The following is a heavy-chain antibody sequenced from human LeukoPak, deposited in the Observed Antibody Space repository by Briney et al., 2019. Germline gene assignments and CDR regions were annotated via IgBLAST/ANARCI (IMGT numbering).Heavy chain of an antibody. J-gene: IGHJ4*02. D-gene: IGHD3-16*01. V-gene: IGHV3-23*01. CDR1: GFTFSNYA. CDR3: ARGGYYDYVWGNQSPKFDY. CDR2: ISGNGGST. Sequence: GGSLRLSCAASGFTFSNYAMSWVRQAPGKGLEWVSGISGNGGSTYYADSVKGRFTISRDNAKNSLYLQMNSLRAEDTAVYYCARGGYYDYVWGNQSPKFDYWGQGTLVTVSS.